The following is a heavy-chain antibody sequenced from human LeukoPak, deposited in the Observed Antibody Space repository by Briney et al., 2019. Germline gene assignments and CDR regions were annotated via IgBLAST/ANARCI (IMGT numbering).Heavy chain of an antibody. CDR3: ARSGELGELSLLQSGYYYYGMDV. Sequence: SETLSLTCTVSGVSISTSCWSWIRQSPGRGLEWVGYRCDDGRDLYNPSLRSRVSRVTISVDASEKQFSLSLRSVTAADTAMYYCARSGELGELSLLQSGYYYYGMDVWGQGTTVTVSS. D-gene: IGHD3-16*02. CDR2: RCDDGRD. J-gene: IGHJ6*02. V-gene: IGHV4-59*01. CDR1: GVSISTSC.